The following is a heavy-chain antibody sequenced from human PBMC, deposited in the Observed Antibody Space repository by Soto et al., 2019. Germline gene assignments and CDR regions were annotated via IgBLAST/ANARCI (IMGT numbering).Heavy chain of an antibody. CDR2: IYYSGST. CDR3: ARDLLSYLPPYYYYGMDV. CDR1: GGSISSGGYY. V-gene: IGHV4-31*03. Sequence: PSETLSLTCTVSGGSISSGGYYWSWIRQHPGKGLEWIGYIYYSGSTYYNPSLKSRVTISVDTSKNQFSLRLSSVTAADTAVYYCARDLLSYLPPYYYYGMDVRAQRTTVTGSS. J-gene: IGHJ6*02. D-gene: IGHD1-26*01.